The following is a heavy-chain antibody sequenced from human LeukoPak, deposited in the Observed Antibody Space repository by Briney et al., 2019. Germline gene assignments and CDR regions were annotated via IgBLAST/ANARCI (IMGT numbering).Heavy chain of an antibody. CDR2: IYSGGNT. CDR1: GFTVSSNY. Sequence: PGGSLRLSCAASGFTVSSNYMSWVRQAPGKGLEWVSVIYSGGNTYYADSVKGRFTISRDNSKSTLYLQMNNLRGEDTAVYYCARDHFYYGSGSYPGDYWGQGTLVTVSS. CDR3: ARDHFYYGSGSYPGDY. D-gene: IGHD3-10*01. V-gene: IGHV3-66*01. J-gene: IGHJ4*02.